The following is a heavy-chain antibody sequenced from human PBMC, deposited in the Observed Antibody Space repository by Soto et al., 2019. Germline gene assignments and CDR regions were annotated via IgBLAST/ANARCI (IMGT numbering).Heavy chain of an antibody. Sequence: PGESLKISCKGSESTFTNYWIGWARQMPGKGLEWMGIINPGDSDTRYSPYFQGQVTISADKSINTAYLQWSSLQASDTAMYYCARQLIVDKGWPRFFDYYGQGTLVTVSS. D-gene: IGHD6-19*01. CDR2: INPGDSDT. CDR1: ESTFTNYW. CDR3: ARQLIVDKGWPRFFDY. V-gene: IGHV5-51*01. J-gene: IGHJ4*02.